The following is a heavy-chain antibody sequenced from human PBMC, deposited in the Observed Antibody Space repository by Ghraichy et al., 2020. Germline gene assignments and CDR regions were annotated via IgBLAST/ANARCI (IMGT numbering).Heavy chain of an antibody. D-gene: IGHD3-10*01. V-gene: IGHV4-39*01. J-gene: IGHJ4*02. Sequence: SETLSLTCTVFGGSISSSSYYWGWIRQPPGKGLEWIGSIYYSGSTYYNPSLKSRVTISVDTSKNQFSLKLSSVTAADTAVYYCARRTVWFGEWTYFDYWGQGTLVTVSS. CDR1: GGSISSSSYY. CDR3: ARRTVWFGEWTYFDY. CDR2: IYYSGST.